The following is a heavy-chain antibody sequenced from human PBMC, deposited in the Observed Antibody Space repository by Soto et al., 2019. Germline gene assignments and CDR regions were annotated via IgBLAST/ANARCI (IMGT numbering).Heavy chain of an antibody. D-gene: IGHD3-22*01. CDR2: ISYDGSNK. CDR3: APIVVVTHTGY. Sequence: QVQLVESGGGVVQPGRSLRLSCAASGFPFSSYAMHWVRQAPGKGLEWVAVISYDGSNKYYADSVKGRFTISRDNSKKSLYLQMNSLRAEDTAVYFCAPIVVVTHTGYWGQGTLVTVSS. V-gene: IGHV3-30*04. CDR1: GFPFSSYA. J-gene: IGHJ4*02.